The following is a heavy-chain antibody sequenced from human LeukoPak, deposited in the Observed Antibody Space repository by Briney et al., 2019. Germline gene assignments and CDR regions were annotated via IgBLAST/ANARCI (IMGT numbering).Heavy chain of an antibody. D-gene: IGHD6-19*01. CDR3: GRGGWSVDY. CDR1: GGSFSGYY. Sequence: SETLSLTCAVYGGSFSGYYWSWFRQPPGERLEWIGYSHYTGSTDYNPALKSRVTISVDTSKNQFSLKVNSVTAADTAVYYCGRGGWSVDYWGRGTLVTVSS. J-gene: IGHJ4*02. V-gene: IGHV4-59*01. CDR2: SHYTGST.